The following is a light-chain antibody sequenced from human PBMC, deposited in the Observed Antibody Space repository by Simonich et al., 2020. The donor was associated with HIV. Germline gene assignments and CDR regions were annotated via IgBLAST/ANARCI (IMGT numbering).Light chain of an antibody. J-gene: IGKJ1*01. Sequence: DIQMTQSPSTLSASVGDRVTITCRASQSISSRLALYKQKPGKAPKLLIYNASSLESGVPSRFSGSGSGTEFTLTISSLQPDDFATYYCQQYNSYSTFGQGTKVEIK. V-gene: IGKV1-5*03. CDR2: NAS. CDR1: QSISSR. CDR3: QQYNSYST.